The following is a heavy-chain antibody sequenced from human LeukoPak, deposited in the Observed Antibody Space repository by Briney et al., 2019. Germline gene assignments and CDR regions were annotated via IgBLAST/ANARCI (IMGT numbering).Heavy chain of an antibody. CDR3: ARDSDWNDVYGMDV. J-gene: IGHJ6*02. CDR1: GGTFSSYA. D-gene: IGHD1-1*01. Sequence: SVKVSCKASGGTFSSYAISWVRQAPGQGLEWMGRIIPILGIANYAQKFQGRVTITADKSTSTAYMELSSLRSEDTAVYYCARDSDWNDVYGMDVWGQGTTVTVSS. CDR2: IIPILGIA. V-gene: IGHV1-69*04.